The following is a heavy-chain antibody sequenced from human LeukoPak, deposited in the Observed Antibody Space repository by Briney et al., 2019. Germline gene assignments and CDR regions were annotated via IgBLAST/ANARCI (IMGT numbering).Heavy chain of an antibody. CDR1: GGSIKSGDYY. CDR3: ARYCSGDNCQFSFDP. D-gene: IGHD2-15*01. V-gene: IGHV4-31*03. CDR2: INYSGRT. Sequence: SQTLSLTCTVSGGSIKSGDYYWGWIRQHPGKGLEWIAYINYSGRTYYNPSLKSRITISVDTSENQFSLKLSSVTAADTAVYYCARYCSGDNCQFSFDPWGQGTLVTVSS. J-gene: IGHJ5*02.